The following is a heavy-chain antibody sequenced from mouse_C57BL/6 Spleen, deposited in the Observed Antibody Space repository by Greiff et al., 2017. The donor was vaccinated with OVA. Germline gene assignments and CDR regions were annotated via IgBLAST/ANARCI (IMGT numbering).Heavy chain of an antibody. CDR3: ARLGYYGSSLWYFDV. CDR2: IYPRDGST. Sequence: VKLMESGPELVKPGASVKLSCKASGYTFTSYDINWVQQRPGQGLEWIGWIYPRDGSTKYNEKFKGKATLTVDTSSSTAYMELHSLTSEDSAVYFCARLGYYGSSLWYFDVWGTGTTVTVSS. J-gene: IGHJ1*03. CDR1: GYTFTSYD. V-gene: IGHV1-85*01. D-gene: IGHD1-1*01.